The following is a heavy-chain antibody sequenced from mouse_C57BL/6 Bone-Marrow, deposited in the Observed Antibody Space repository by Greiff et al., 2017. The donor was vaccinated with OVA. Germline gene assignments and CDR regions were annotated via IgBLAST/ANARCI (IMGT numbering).Heavy chain of an antibody. CDR1: GYTFTSYW. CDR2: IYPGSGST. CDR3: ARSRWGLYYDYTSGY. V-gene: IGHV1-55*01. D-gene: IGHD2-4*01. J-gene: IGHJ2*01. Sequence: VKLQQPGAELVKPGASVKMSCKASGYTFTSYWITWVKQRPGQGLEWIGDIYPGSGSTNYNEKFKSKATLTVDTSSSTAYMQLSSLTSEDSAVYYCARSRWGLYYDYTSGYWGQGTTLTVSS.